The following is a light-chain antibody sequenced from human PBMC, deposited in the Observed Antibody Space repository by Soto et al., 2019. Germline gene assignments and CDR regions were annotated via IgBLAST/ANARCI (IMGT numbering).Light chain of an antibody. CDR3: QKNNSDQFT. CDR1: LDISHH. J-gene: IGKJ3*01. CDR2: ASS. V-gene: IGKV1-27*01. Sequence: DIQMTQSPSSLSASLGDRVTITCRASLDISHHLAWYQKRPGKVPRLRIYASSALEPGVQSRFIGIGSGTAFTISITCLQPEDIATYYSQKNNSDQFTFRRGTRV.